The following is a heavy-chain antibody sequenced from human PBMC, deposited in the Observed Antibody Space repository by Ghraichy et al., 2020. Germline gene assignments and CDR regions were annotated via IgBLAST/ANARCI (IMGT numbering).Heavy chain of an antibody. CDR2: IYYSGST. Sequence: GSLRLSCTVSGGSISSSSYYWGWIRQPPGKGLEWIGSIYYSGSTYYNPSLKSRVTISVDTSKNQFSLKLSSVTAADTAVYYCSGATGVYWGQGTLVTVSS. CDR3: SGATGVY. D-gene: IGHD4-23*01. CDR1: GGSISSSSYY. J-gene: IGHJ4*02. V-gene: IGHV4-39*01.